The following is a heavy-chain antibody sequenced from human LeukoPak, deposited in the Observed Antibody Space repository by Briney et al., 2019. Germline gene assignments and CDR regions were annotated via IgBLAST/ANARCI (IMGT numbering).Heavy chain of an antibody. J-gene: IGHJ6*03. V-gene: IGHV1-69*05. CDR3: ARVPGLAGKYYYYSYYMDV. CDR1: GGTFSSYA. Sequence: SVKVSCKASGGTFSSYAISWVRPAPGQGLEWMGGIIPIFGTANYAQKFQGRVTITTDESTSTAYMEMSSLRSEDTAVYYCARVPGLAGKYYYYSYYMDVWGKGTTVTVSS. CDR2: IIPIFGTA. D-gene: IGHD6-19*01.